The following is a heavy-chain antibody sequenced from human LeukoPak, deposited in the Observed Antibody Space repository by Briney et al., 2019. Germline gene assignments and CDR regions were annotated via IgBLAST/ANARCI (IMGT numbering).Heavy chain of an antibody. CDR2: INHNGNVN. CDR1: GFTFSSYW. V-gene: IGHV3-7*03. Sequence: GGSLRLSCAASGFTFSSYWMNWARQAPGKGLEWVASINHNGNVNYYVDSVKGRFTISRDNAKNSLYLQMSNLRAEDTAVYFCAKDMKIVVVTALADWGQGTLVTASS. D-gene: IGHD2-21*02. CDR3: AKDMKIVVVTALAD. J-gene: IGHJ4*02.